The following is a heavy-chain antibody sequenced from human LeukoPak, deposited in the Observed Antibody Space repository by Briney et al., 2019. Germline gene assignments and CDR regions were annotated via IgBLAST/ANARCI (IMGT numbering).Heavy chain of an antibody. CDR1: GGSFSGYY. CDR3: ARGDHGVLWFGEERRDHMDV. V-gene: IGHV4-34*01. CDR2: INHSGST. J-gene: IGHJ6*03. Sequence: SETLSLTCAVYGGSFSGYYWSWIRQPPGKGLEWIGEINHSGSTNYNPSLKSRVTISVDTSKNQFSLKLSSVTAADTAVYYCARGDHGVLWFGEERRDHMDVWGKGTTVTVSS. D-gene: IGHD3-10*01.